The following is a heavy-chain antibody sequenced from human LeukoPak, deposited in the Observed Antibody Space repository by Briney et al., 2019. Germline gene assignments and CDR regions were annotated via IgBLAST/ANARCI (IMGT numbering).Heavy chain of an antibody. J-gene: IGHJ4*02. V-gene: IGHV4-59*12. D-gene: IGHD3-22*01. CDR3: ARGRPLVVPLDY. Sequence: SETLSLTCTVSGGSISSYYWSWIRQPPGKGLEWIGYIYYVGSTNYNPSLKSRVTISVDTSKNQFSLKLSSVTAADTAVYYCARGRPLVVPLDYWGQGTLVTVSS. CDR2: IYYVGST. CDR1: GGSISSYY.